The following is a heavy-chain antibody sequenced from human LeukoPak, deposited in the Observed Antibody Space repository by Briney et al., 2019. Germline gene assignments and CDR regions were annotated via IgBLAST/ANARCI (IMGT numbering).Heavy chain of an antibody. Sequence: GGSLRLSCAASGFSSSSCWMSWVRPSPGKGREWVANIKTDGSEKYYVDSVKGRFTISRDNAKNALYLEMNSLRVGDTAVYYCARERTYSGSGSTYPYYDYWGQGTLVTVSS. CDR1: GFSSSSCW. D-gene: IGHD3-10*01. CDR3: ARERTYSGSGSTYPYYDY. CDR2: IKTDGSEK. V-gene: IGHV3-7*01. J-gene: IGHJ4*02.